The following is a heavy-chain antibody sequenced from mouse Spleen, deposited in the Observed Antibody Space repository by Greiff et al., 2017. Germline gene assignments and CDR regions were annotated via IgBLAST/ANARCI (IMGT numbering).Heavy chain of an antibody. D-gene: IGHD1-1*01. CDR3: TREVGIITTARGFAY. CDR2: IDPETGGT. Sequence: VQLQQSGAELVRPGASVTLSCKASGYTFTDYEMHWVKQTPVHGLEWIGAIDPETGGTAYNQKFKGKAILTADKSSSTAYMELRSLTSEDSAVYYCTREVGIITTARGFAYWGQGTLVTVSA. J-gene: IGHJ3*01. CDR1: GYTFTDYE. V-gene: IGHV1-15*01.